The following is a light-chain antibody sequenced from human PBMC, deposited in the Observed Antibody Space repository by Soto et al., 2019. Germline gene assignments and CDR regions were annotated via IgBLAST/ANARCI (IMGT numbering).Light chain of an antibody. Sequence: QSVLTQPPSASGTPGQRVTISCSGSRSNIGSYTVNWYQQLPGTAPKLLIYGDSQRPSGVPDRFSGSKSGTSASLAISGLQSEDEADYYCQAYDYSLTAFVFGGGTKLTVL. CDR2: GDS. J-gene: IGLJ3*02. CDR3: QAYDYSLTAFV. V-gene: IGLV1-44*01. CDR1: RSNIGSYT.